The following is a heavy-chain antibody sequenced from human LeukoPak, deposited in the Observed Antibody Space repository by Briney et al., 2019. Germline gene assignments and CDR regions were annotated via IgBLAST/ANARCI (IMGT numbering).Heavy chain of an antibody. D-gene: IGHD3-3*01. V-gene: IGHV3-23*01. CDR2: ISGSGGST. Sequence: GGSLRLSCAASGFTFSSYAMSWDRQAPGKGLEWVSAISGSGGSTYYADSVKGRFTISRDNSKNTLYLQMNSLRAEDTAVYYCAKAPLYYDFWSGYHWGQGTLVTVSS. CDR3: AKAPLYYDFWSGYH. CDR1: GFTFSSYA. J-gene: IGHJ4*02.